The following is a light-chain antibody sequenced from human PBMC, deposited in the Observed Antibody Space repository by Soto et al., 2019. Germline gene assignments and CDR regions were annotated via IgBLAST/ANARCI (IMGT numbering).Light chain of an antibody. J-gene: IGKJ2*01. CDR2: GAS. CDR1: QSVSSSY. CDR3: QQYGSSPI. Sequence: EIVLTQSPGTLSLSPGERATLSCRASQSVSSSYLAWYQQKPGQAPRLLIYGASIRATGIPDRFSGSGSGTDFPLTISRLEPEDFAVSYCQQYGSSPIFGQGTKLEIK. V-gene: IGKV3-20*01.